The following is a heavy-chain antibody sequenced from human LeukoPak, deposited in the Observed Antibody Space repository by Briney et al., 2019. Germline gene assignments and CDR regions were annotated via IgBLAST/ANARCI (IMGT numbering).Heavy chain of an antibody. CDR2: TIPIFGTA. CDR1: GGTFSSYA. CDR3: ASSAIGQQLYNWFDP. J-gene: IGHJ5*02. D-gene: IGHD6-13*01. Sequence: SVKVSCKASGGTFSSYAISWVRQAPGQGLEWMGGTIPIFGTANYAQKFQGRVTITADESTSTAYMELSSLRSEDTAVYYCASSAIGQQLYNWFDPWGQGTLVTVSS. V-gene: IGHV1-69*13.